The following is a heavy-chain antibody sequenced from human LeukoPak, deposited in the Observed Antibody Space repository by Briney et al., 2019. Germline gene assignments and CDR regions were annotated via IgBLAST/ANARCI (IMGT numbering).Heavy chain of an antibody. CDR1: GGSISSYY. CDR3: ARDCTSYSSGWCYFDY. D-gene: IGHD6-19*01. V-gene: IGHV4-59*01. J-gene: IGHJ4*02. Sequence: SETLSLTCTVSGGSISSYYRSWIRQPPGKGLEWIGYIYYSGSTNYNPSLKSRVTISVDTSKNQFSLKLSSVTAADTAVYYCARDCTSYSSGWCYFDYWGQGTLVTVSS. CDR2: IYYSGST.